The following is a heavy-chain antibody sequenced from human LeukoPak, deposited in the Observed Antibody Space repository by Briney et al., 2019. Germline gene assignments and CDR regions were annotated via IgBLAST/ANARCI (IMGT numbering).Heavy chain of an antibody. CDR3: ARNAYYYDSSRVDWFDP. D-gene: IGHD3-22*01. V-gene: IGHV1-2*02. J-gene: IGHJ5*02. Sequence: ASVKVSCKASGYTFTGYYMHWVQQAPGQGLEWMGWINPNSGGTNYAQKLQGRVTMTTDTSTSTAYMELRSLRSDDTAVYYCARNAYYYDSSRVDWFDPWGQGTLVTVSS. CDR2: INPNSGGT. CDR1: GYTFTGYY.